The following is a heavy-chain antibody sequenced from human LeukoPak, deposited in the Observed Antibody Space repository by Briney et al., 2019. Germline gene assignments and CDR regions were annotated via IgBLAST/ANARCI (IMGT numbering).Heavy chain of an antibody. CDR3: ARVLGYCSGGSCYDLKFDP. J-gene: IGHJ5*02. CDR2: IYYSGST. CDR1: Y. Sequence: YWIGWVRQMPGKGLEWIGYIYYSGSTYYNPSLKSRVTISVDTSKNQFSLKLSSVTAADTAVYYCARVLGYCSGGSCYDLKFDPWGQGTLVTVSS. V-gene: IGHV4-30-4*08. D-gene: IGHD2-15*01.